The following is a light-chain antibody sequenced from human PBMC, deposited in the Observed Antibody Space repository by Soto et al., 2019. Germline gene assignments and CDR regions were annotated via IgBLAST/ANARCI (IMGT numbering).Light chain of an antibody. J-gene: IGKJ4*01. Sequence: ESVLTQSPGTLSLSPGETATLSCRASQSFENYLAWYQQKPGQPPRLLIYGATNRATGIPDRFSGSASGTDFTLTISRLEPEDFAVYYCQQYGSPLTFGGGTKVEIK. CDR2: GAT. CDR3: QQYGSPLT. V-gene: IGKV3-20*01. CDR1: QSFENY.